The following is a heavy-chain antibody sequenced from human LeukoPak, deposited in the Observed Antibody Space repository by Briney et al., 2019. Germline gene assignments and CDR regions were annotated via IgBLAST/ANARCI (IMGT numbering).Heavy chain of an antibody. V-gene: IGHV4-59*01. D-gene: IGHD4-17*01. CDR2: IYDSGRT. J-gene: IGHJ3*02. CDR3: ARDLYGDYAFDI. Sequence: SETLSLTCTVSGGSISSYYWTWIRQPPGKRLEWIGYIYDSGRTNYNPSLKSRVTISVDTSRKQFSLKLSSVTAADTAVYYCARDLYGDYAFDIWGQGTLVTVSS. CDR1: GGSISSYY.